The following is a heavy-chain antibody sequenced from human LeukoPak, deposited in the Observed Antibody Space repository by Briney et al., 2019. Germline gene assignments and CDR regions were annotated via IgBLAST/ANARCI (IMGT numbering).Heavy chain of an antibody. CDR1: GGTFGNYG. V-gene: IGHV1-69*05. CDR3: ARERLARGADYWYFDL. CDR2: LIPAPGTA. Sequence: ASVKVSCKASGGTFGNYGITWVRQAPGQGLEWMGGLIPAPGTANFPPRFQGRVTMTTDHSKTTAYMEVSRLTSEDTAIYYCARERLARGADYWYFDLWGRGTLVTVSS. D-gene: IGHD3-10*01. J-gene: IGHJ2*01.